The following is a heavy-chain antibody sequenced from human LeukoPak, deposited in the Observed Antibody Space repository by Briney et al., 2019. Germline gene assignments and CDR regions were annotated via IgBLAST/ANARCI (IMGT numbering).Heavy chain of an antibody. CDR3: ARAQGDYRNFNDKWFDP. Sequence: ASVKVSCKASGGTFSNFAISWVRQAPGQGLQWMGGIIPIFGTASYAQKFQGRVTITTDESTSTAYMELRSLRSEDTAAYYCARAQGDYRNFNDKWFDPWGQGTLVTVSS. D-gene: IGHD4-11*01. CDR1: GGTFSNFA. V-gene: IGHV1-69*05. J-gene: IGHJ5*02. CDR2: IIPIFGTA.